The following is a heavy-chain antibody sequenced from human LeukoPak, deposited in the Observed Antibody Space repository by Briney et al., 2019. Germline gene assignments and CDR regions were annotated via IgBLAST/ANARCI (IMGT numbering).Heavy chain of an antibody. CDR2: INPNSGGT. J-gene: IGHJ4*02. CDR1: GYTFTGYY. Sequence: GASVKVSCKASGYTFTGYYMHWVRQAPGQGLEWMGRINPNSGGTNYAQKFQGRVTMTRDTSISTAYMELSRLRSDDTAVYYCARSHYYDSSGYSSCGYWSQGTLVTVSS. CDR3: ARSHYYDSSGYSSCGY. D-gene: IGHD3-22*01. V-gene: IGHV1-2*06.